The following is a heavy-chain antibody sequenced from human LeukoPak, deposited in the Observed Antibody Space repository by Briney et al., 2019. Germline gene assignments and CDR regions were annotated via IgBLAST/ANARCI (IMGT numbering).Heavy chain of an antibody. V-gene: IGHV4-30-2*01. J-gene: IGHJ4*02. CDR1: GGSISSGGYS. Sequence: PSETLSLTCAVSGGSISSGGYSWSWIRQPPGKGLEWIGYIYHSGSTYYNPSLKSRVTISVDRSKNQFSLKLSSVTAADTAVYYCARRNQLWSRGAFDYWGQGTLVTVSS. D-gene: IGHD5-18*01. CDR3: ARRNQLWSRGAFDY. CDR2: IYHSGST.